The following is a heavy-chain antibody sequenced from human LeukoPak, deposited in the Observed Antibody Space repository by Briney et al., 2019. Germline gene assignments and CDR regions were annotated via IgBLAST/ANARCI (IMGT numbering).Heavy chain of an antibody. CDR1: GGSFSGYY. V-gene: IGHV4-59*01. CDR2: IYYSGST. J-gene: IGHJ5*02. D-gene: IGHD3-3*01. CDR3: ARAAGAGVYNWFDP. Sequence: SETLSLTCAVYGGSFSGYYWSWIRQPPGKGLEWIGYIYYSGSTNYNPPLKSRVTISVDTSKNQFSLKLSSVTAADTAVYYCARAAGAGVYNWFDPWGQGTLVTVSS.